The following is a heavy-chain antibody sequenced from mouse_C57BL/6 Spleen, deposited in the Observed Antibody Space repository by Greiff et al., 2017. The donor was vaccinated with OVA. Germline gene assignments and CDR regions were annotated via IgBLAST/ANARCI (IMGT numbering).Heavy chain of an antibody. V-gene: IGHV1-55*01. CDR1: GYTFTSYW. J-gene: IGHJ2*01. CDR2: IYPGSGST. D-gene: IGHD4-1*01. Sequence: VKLQQPGAELVKPGASVKMSCKASGYTFTSYWITWVKQRPGQGLEWIGDIYPGSGSTNYNEKFKSKATLTVDTSSSTAYMQLSSLTSEDSAVYYCARDEGLGGTFDYWGQGTTLTVSS. CDR3: ARDEGLGGTFDY.